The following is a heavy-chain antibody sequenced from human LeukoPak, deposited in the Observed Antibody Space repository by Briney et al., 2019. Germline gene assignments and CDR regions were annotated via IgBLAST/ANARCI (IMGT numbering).Heavy chain of an antibody. Sequence: SETLSLTCTVSGGSISSYYWSWIRQPPGKGLEWIGYIYYSGSTNYNPSLKSRVTISVDTSKNQFSLKLSSVTAADTAVYYCATGNNRGIYYLDYWGQGTLVTVSS. CDR3: ATGNNRGIYYLDY. CDR1: GGSISSYY. D-gene: IGHD3-3*02. V-gene: IGHV4-59*01. J-gene: IGHJ4*02. CDR2: IYYSGST.